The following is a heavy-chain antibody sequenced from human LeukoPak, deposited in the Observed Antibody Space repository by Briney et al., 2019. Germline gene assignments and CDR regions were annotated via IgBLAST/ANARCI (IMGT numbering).Heavy chain of an antibody. CDR3: ARGDYGDYVQGFDP. J-gene: IGHJ5*02. V-gene: IGHV4-39*07. D-gene: IGHD4-17*01. CDR2: IYYSGST. CDR1: GGSISSSSYY. Sequence: PSETLSLTCTVSGGSISSSSYYWGWIRQPPGKGLEWIGSIYYSGSTYYNPSLKSRVTISVDTSKNQFSLKLSSVTAADTAVYYCARGDYGDYVQGFDPWGQGTLVTVSS.